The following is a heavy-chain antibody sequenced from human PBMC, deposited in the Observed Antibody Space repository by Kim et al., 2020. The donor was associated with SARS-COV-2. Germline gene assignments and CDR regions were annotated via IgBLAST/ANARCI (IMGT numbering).Heavy chain of an antibody. J-gene: IGHJ5*02. Sequence: GGSLRLSCAASGFTLSSYGMHWVRQAPGKGLEWVAAIWYDGSNKYYADSVKGRFTISRDNSKNTLYLQMNSLRAEDTAVYYCARDRAAAGGFDPWGQGT. V-gene: IGHV3-33*01. CDR3: ARDRAAAGGFDP. CDR1: GFTLSSYG. CDR2: IWYDGSNK. D-gene: IGHD6-13*01.